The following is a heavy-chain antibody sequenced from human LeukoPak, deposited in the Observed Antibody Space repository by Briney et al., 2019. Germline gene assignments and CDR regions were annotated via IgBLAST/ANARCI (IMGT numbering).Heavy chain of an antibody. Sequence: GGSLRLSCAASGFTFSNAWMSWVRQAPGKGLEWVGRIKSKTDGGTTDYAAPVEGRFTISRDDSKNTLYLQMNSLKTEDTAVYYCTTTYSRGGGDAYFDYWGQGTLVTVSS. J-gene: IGHJ4*02. V-gene: IGHV3-15*01. D-gene: IGHD1-26*01. CDR1: GFTFSNAW. CDR3: TTTYSRGGGDAYFDY. CDR2: IKSKTDGGTT.